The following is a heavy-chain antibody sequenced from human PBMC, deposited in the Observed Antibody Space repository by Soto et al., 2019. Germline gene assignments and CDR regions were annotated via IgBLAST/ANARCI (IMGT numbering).Heavy chain of an antibody. Sequence: GGSLRLSCAASGCTFNYYWMRWVRQAPGQGLVWVSHIHSDGSTTTYADSVKGRFTISRDNAKNTLYLQMNSLRAEDTAVYYCVRGDKGGFDLWGQGTTVTVSS. V-gene: IGHV3-74*01. J-gene: IGHJ3*01. CDR2: IHSDGSTT. D-gene: IGHD2-21*02. CDR1: GCTFNYYW. CDR3: VRGDKGGFDL.